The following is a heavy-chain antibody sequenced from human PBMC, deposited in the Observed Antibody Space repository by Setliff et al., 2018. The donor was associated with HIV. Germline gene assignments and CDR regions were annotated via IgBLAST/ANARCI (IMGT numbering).Heavy chain of an antibody. V-gene: IGHV4-61*09. CDR2: IHTTGST. J-gene: IGHJ4*02. CDR3: ATNSDTSGYPPPPFDY. Sequence: SETLSLTCSVSGDSISSGSYYWSWIRLPAGKGLEWIGQIHTTGSTNHNPSLKSRVTISMDTSKNQFSLNLNSVTATDTAVYYCATNSDTSGYPPPPFDYWGQGTLVTVSS. D-gene: IGHD3-22*01. CDR1: GDSISSGSYY.